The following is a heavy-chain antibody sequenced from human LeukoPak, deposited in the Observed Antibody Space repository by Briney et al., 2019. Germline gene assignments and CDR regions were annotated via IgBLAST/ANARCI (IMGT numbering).Heavy chain of an antibody. Sequence: GGSLRLSCVASGLSVSSNYMSWVRQAPGKGLEWVSVIYRDGSSYYAESVKGRFTISRDNSKNTLYIQMNSLRAEDTAVYYCARSGYDSLIGYYQYFDYWGQGTLVTVSS. V-gene: IGHV3-66*01. CDR3: ARSGYDSLIGYYQYFDY. CDR2: IYRDGSS. D-gene: IGHD3-9*01. J-gene: IGHJ4*02. CDR1: GLSVSSNY.